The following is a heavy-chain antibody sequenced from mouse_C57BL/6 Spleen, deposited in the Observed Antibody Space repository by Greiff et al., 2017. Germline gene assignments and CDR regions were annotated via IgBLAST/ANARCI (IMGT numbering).Heavy chain of an antibody. CDR3: ARAATAGGVDY. CDR1: GYTFTSYW. V-gene: IGHV1-52*01. CDR2: IDPSDSET. D-gene: IGHD1-2*01. Sequence: LQQPGAELVRPGSSVKLSCKASGYTFTSYWMHWVKQRPIQGLEWIGNIDPSDSETHYNQKFKDKATLAVDKSSSTAYMQLSSLTSEDSAVYYCARAATAGGVDYWGQGTTLTVSS. J-gene: IGHJ2*01.